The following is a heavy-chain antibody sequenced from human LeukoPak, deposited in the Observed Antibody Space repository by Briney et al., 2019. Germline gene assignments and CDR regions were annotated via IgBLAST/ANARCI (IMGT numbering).Heavy chain of an antibody. Sequence: GGSLRLSCAASGFTFSRYTMNWVRQVPGKGLEWVSSISGTSSYRYYAESVKGRFSISRDDATNSVYLQMKSLRVEDTAVYYCARDASPYDSINWFDPWGQGTLVTVSS. J-gene: IGHJ5*02. CDR2: ISGTSSYR. D-gene: IGHD3-3*01. CDR1: GFTFSRYT. V-gene: IGHV3-21*01. CDR3: ARDASPYDSINWFDP.